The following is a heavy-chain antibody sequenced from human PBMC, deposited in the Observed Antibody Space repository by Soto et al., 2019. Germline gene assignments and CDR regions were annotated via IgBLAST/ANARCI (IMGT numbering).Heavy chain of an antibody. Sequence: QVQLVESGGGVVQPGRSLRLSCAASGFTFSSYGMHWVRQAPGKGLEWVALISYDGSFKYYADSVKGRFTIYRDNSKNTVYLQRNSLRAEDTTVYYCAKGRGYNFWPDAFAIWGQGTMVTVSS. J-gene: IGHJ3*02. V-gene: IGHV3-30*18. CDR3: AKGRGYNFWPDAFAI. D-gene: IGHD5-18*01. CDR1: GFTFSSYG. CDR2: ISYDGSFK.